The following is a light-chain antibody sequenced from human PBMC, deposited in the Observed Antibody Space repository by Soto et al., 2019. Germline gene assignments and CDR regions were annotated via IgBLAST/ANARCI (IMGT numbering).Light chain of an antibody. CDR3: QQYNNWPPLT. CDR1: QSVSSN. Sequence: EIVMTQSPATLYVSPGERATLSCRASQSVSSNLAWYQQKPGQAPRLLIYGASTRATGIPARFSGSGSGTEFTLTISSLQSEDFAVYYCQQYNNWPPLTFGGGTKVDI. CDR2: GAS. V-gene: IGKV3D-15*01. J-gene: IGKJ4*01.